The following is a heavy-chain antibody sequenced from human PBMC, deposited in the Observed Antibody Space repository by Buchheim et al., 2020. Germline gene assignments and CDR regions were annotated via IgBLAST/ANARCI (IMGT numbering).Heavy chain of an antibody. CDR1: GFTFSSYW. V-gene: IGHV3-7*01. J-gene: IGHJ4*02. CDR3: ARLDRTVAGVIDY. Sequence: EVQVVESGGGLVQTGGSLRVSCAGSGFTFSSYWMGWVRQAPGRGLEWVATIKEDGSEKYYVDSVKGRFTIYRDNAKNSLYLQMNSLRAEDTAVYYCARLDRTVAGVIDYWGQGTL. CDR2: IKEDGSEK. D-gene: IGHD3-16*01.